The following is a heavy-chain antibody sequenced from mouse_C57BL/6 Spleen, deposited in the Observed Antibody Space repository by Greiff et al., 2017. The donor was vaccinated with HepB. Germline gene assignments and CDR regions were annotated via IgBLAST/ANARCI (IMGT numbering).Heavy chain of an antibody. CDR2: IDPSDSYT. CDR3: ARRELGPMDY. V-gene: IGHV1-59*01. J-gene: IGHJ4*01. D-gene: IGHD4-1*01. Sequence: VQLQQSGAELVRPGTSVKLSCKASGYTFTSYWMHWVKQRPGQGLEWIGVIDPSDSYTNYNQKFKGKATLTVATSSSTAYMQLRSLTSEDSAVYYCARRELGPMDYWGQGTSVTVSS. CDR1: GYTFTSYW.